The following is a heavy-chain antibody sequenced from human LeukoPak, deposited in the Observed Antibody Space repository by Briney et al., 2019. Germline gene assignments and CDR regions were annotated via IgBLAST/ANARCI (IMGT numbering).Heavy chain of an antibody. J-gene: IGHJ3*02. CDR1: GYTFTSYG. CDR2: ISAYNGNT. CDR3: ARRLVVIDSDAFDI. V-gene: IGHV1-18*01. Sequence: ASVKVSCKASGYTFTSYGISCVRQAPGQGLEWMGWISAYNGNTNYAQKLQGRVTMTTDTSTSTAYMELRSLRSDDTAVYYCARRLVVIDSDAFDIWGQGTMVTVSS. D-gene: IGHD3-22*01.